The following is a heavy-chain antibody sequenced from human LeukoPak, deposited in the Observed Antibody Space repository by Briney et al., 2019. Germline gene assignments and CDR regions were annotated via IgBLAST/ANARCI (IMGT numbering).Heavy chain of an antibody. CDR1: GGTFSSYA. D-gene: IGHD5-12*01. V-gene: IGHV1-69*04. CDR3: ARGDIVAATYYYYGMDV. CDR2: IIPTLGIA. Sequence: GASVKVSCKASGGTFSSYAISWVRQAPGQGLEWMGRIIPTLGIANYAQKFQGRVTITADKSTSTAYMELSSLRSEDTAVYYCARGDIVAATYYYYGMDVWGQGTTVTVSS. J-gene: IGHJ6*02.